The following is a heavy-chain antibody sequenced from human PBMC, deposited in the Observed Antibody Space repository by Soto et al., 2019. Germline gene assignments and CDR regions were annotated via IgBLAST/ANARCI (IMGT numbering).Heavy chain of an antibody. V-gene: IGHV3-30*01. Sequence: QVQLVESGGGVVQPGRSLRLSCAASGFTFSDYAMHWVRQPPGKGLEWVAIISSDGKNTYYGDSVKGRFTISRDDPTSTLSLQMNGLRPEDTAVYFCARVHCTTELCSGLYFYYALDVWGQGTTVTVSS. D-gene: IGHD2-21*01. CDR1: GFTFSDYA. CDR3: ARVHCTTELCSGLYFYYALDV. J-gene: IGHJ6*02. CDR2: ISSDGKNT.